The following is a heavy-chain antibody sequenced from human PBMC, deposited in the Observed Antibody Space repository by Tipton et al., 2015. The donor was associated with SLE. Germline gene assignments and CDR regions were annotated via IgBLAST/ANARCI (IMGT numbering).Heavy chain of an antibody. CDR3: AAYQGGEGAFDI. J-gene: IGHJ3*02. CDR2: ISSSSSYT. CDR1: GGSISSGDYY. D-gene: IGHD2-2*01. V-gene: IGHV3-11*03. Sequence: LSLTCTVSGGSISSGDYYWSWIRQPPGKGLEWVSYISSSSSYTNYADSVKGRFTISRDNAKNSLYLQMNSLRAEDTAVYYCAAYQGGEGAFDIWGQGTMVTVSS.